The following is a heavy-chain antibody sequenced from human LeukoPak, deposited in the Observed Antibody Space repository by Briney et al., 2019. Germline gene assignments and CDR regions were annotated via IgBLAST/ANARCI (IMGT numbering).Heavy chain of an antibody. V-gene: IGHV3-74*01. CDR1: GFIFSSYS. Sequence: PGGSLRLSCAASGFIFSSYSMNWVRQAPGKGLVWVSRINSDGSRTTYADSVKGRFTISRDNAKNTLYLQMNSLRAEDTAVYYCARVGARLGAFDIWGQGTMVTVSS. D-gene: IGHD6-25*01. CDR3: ARVGARLGAFDI. J-gene: IGHJ3*02. CDR2: INSDGSRT.